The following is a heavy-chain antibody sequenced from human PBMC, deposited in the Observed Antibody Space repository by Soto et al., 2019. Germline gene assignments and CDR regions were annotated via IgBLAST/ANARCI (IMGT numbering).Heavy chain of an antibody. CDR3: ARGGQECSNSGCGYIYDGMDV. CDR1: GYTFSHYG. Sequence: ASVKVSCKASGYTFSHYGIGWVRQAPGQGLEWMGWISAYNVNRHFAEGLRGRITMTTNTTTSTADMELRSLSSDDTAVYYCARGGQECSNSGCGYIYDGMDVWGQGTTVTVSS. CDR2: ISAYNVNR. D-gene: IGHD1-26*01. J-gene: IGHJ6*02. V-gene: IGHV1-18*01.